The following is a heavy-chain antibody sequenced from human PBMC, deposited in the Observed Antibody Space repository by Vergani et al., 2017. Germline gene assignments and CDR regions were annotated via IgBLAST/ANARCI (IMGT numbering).Heavy chain of an antibody. CDR3: ARGASGDYVSSFDY. CDR1: GGTFSSYT. J-gene: IGHJ4*02. Sequence: QVQLVQSGAEVKKPGSSVKVSCKASGGTFSSYTISWVRQAPGQGLEWMGRIIPILGIANYAQKFQGRVTITADKSTSTAYMELSSLRSEDTAVYYCARGASGDYVSSFDYWGQGTLVTVSS. CDR2: IIPILGIA. D-gene: IGHD4-17*01. V-gene: IGHV1-69*02.